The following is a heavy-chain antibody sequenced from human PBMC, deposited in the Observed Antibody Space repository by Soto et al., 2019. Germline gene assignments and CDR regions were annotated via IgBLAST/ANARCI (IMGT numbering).Heavy chain of an antibody. CDR3: ARDGAAVTPLEI. CDR2: INPDGSGT. CDR1: GFTFSSYW. D-gene: IGHD4-17*01. Sequence: EVQLVEYGGGLVQPGGSLRLSCADSGFTFSSYWKHWVRQAQGKWLVWVSTINPDGSGTIDADSGKGRFSVSRDNAKNTVFLQLSSLSAEETAVYHCARDGAAVTPLEIWGQGTLVIVSS. V-gene: IGHV3-74*01. J-gene: IGHJ3*01.